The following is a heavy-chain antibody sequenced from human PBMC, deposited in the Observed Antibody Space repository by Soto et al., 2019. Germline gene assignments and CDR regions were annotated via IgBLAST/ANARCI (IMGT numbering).Heavy chain of an antibody. V-gene: IGHV1-3*01. J-gene: IGHJ3*02. CDR1: GYTFTSYA. D-gene: IGHD3-10*01. Sequence: ASVKVSCKASGYTFTSYAMHWVRQAPGQRLEWMGWINAGNGNTKYSQKFQGRVTITRDTSASTAYMELNSLRAEDTALYYCAKGRGGSQKDGFDIWGQGTMVTVSS. CDR3: AKGRGGSQKDGFDI. CDR2: INAGNGNT.